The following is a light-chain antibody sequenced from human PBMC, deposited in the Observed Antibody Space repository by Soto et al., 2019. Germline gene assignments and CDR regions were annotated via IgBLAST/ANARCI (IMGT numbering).Light chain of an antibody. CDR3: SSYTTSSTYV. V-gene: IGLV2-18*02. Sequence: QYMLTQPPSLSVSPGQSVTISCTGTSSDVGSYNRVSWYQQPPGTAPKLMIYDVSNRPSGIPDRFSGSKSGNAASLTISGLQAEDEADYYCSSYTTSSTYVFGTGTKVTVL. CDR2: DVS. CDR1: SSDVGSYNR. J-gene: IGLJ1*01.